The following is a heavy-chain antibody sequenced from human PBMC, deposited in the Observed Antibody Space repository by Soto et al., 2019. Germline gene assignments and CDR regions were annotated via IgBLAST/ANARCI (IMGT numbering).Heavy chain of an antibody. CDR2: IYHSGST. D-gene: IGHD6-13*01. J-gene: IGHJ6*02. Sequence: SETLSLTCTVSGGSISSSNWWSWVRQPPGKGLEWIGEIYHSGSTNYNPSLKSRVTISVDKSNNQFSLKLSSVTAADTAVYYCARSEQQLVLGYYGMDVWGQGTTVTVSS. CDR1: GGSISSSNW. V-gene: IGHV4-4*02. CDR3: ARSEQQLVLGYYGMDV.